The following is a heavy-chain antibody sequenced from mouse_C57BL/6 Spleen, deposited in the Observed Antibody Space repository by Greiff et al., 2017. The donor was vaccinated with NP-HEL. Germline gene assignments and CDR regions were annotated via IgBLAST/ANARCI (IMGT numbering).Heavy chain of an antibody. CDR2: IHPNSGST. CDR1: GYTFTSYW. V-gene: IGHV1-64*01. CDR3: ARGGFYYAMDY. Sequence: QVQLQQPGAELVKPGASVKLSCKASGYTFTSYWMHWVKQRPGQGLEWIGMIHPNSGSTNYNEKFKSKATLTVDKSSRTAYMQLSSLTSEDSAVYYCARGGFYYAMDYWGQGTSVTVSS. J-gene: IGHJ4*01.